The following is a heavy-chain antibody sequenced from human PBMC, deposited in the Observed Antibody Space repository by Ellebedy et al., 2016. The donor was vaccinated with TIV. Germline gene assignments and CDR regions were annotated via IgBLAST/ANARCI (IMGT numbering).Heavy chain of an antibody. CDR3: ARGNPLDP. CDR1: GGSISSSSYY. V-gene: IGHV4-61*01. J-gene: IGHJ5*02. Sequence: MPGGSLRLSCTVSGGSISSSSYYWSWIRQPPGKGLEWIGYIYYSGSTNYNPSLKSRVTISVDTSKNQFSLKLSSVTAADTAVYYCARGNPLDPWGQGTLVTVSS. D-gene: IGHD1-14*01. CDR2: IYYSGST.